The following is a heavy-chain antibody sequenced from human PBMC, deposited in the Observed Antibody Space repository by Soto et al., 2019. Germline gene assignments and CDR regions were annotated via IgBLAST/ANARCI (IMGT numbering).Heavy chain of an antibody. Sequence: SETLSLTCTVSGGSISAYYWGWVRQPPGKGPEWIGHIYYTGGTRYNPSLKSRVTISVDTSRIHFSLRLNSVTAADTAVYYCARTLVTGYSDSWGQGTLVTVSS. CDR2: IYYTGGT. CDR3: ARTLVTGYSDS. V-gene: IGHV4-59*01. D-gene: IGHD3-9*01. J-gene: IGHJ4*02. CDR1: GGSISAYY.